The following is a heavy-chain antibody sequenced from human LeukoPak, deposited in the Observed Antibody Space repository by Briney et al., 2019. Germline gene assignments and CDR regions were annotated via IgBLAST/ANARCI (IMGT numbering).Heavy chain of an antibody. CDR2: IKQDGSQK. D-gene: IGHD5-24*01. CDR1: GFTFSSYW. CDR3: ARGLDDGDGYNVDY. Sequence: GGSLRLSCAASGFTFSSYWMSWVRQAPGKGLEWVANIKQDGSQKYYVDSVKGRFSISRDNAKNSLYLQMNSLRAEDTAVYYCARGLDDGDGYNVDYWGQGTLVTVSS. V-gene: IGHV3-7*03. J-gene: IGHJ4*02.